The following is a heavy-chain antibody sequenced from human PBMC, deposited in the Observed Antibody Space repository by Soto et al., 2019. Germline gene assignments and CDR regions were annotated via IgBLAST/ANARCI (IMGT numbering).Heavy chain of an antibody. CDR2: ITSVGYT. CDR3: AKDLIYYSNSYFDY. J-gene: IGHJ4*02. D-gene: IGHD4-4*01. CDR1: GFSFSNYA. Sequence: EVQLLESGGGLVQPGGSLRLSCATSGFSFSNYAMSWVRQAPGKGLEWVAAITSVGYTYYVDSLKGRFTISRDNSKNTLYLQMNSLRAEDTAVYFCAKDLIYYSNSYFDYWGQGTLVTVSS. V-gene: IGHV3-23*01.